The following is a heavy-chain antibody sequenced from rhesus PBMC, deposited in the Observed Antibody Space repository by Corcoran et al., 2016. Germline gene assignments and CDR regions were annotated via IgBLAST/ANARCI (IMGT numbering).Heavy chain of an antibody. Sequence: EVQLVESGGGLVKPGGSLRLSCVASGFTCCSYVMHWVGQALGKGVGWVSVNSESGGTTYYADSVKGRFTISRDNAKNSLFLQMNSLRAEDTAVYYCTREGYTNSLDVWGRGVLVTVSS. V-gene: IGHV3-100*01. CDR1: GFTCCSYV. CDR2: NSESGGTT. J-gene: IGHJ5-2*02. CDR3: TREGYTNSLDV. D-gene: IGHD6-13*01.